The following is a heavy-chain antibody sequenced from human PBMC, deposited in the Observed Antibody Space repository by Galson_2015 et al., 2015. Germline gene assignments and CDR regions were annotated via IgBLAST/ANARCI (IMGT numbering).Heavy chain of an antibody. CDR2: IIPVLESA. V-gene: IGHV1-69*08. CDR3: AKEGLITARDAFDI. J-gene: IGHJ3*02. CDR1: GGTFSTYT. Sequence: SVKVSCKASGGTFSTYTVSWVRQAPGQGLERMGGIIPVLESADYAQKFQGRVTISADQSTSTVYMEVSGLRSDDSAVYYCAKEGLITARDAFDIWGQGTMVTVSS. D-gene: IGHD2-21*02.